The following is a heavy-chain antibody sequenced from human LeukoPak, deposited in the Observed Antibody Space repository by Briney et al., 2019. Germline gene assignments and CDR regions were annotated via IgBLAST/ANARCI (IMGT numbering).Heavy chain of an antibody. Sequence: ASVKVSCKASGYTFTSYYMHWVRQAPGQGLEWMGIINPSGGSTSYAQKFQGRVTMTRDTSTSTVYMELSSLRSEDTAVYYCARRAGVRYSSRFYFDHWGQGTLVTVSS. V-gene: IGHV1-46*01. D-gene: IGHD6-13*01. CDR2: INPSGGST. J-gene: IGHJ4*02. CDR3: ARRAGVRYSSRFYFDH. CDR1: GYTFTSYY.